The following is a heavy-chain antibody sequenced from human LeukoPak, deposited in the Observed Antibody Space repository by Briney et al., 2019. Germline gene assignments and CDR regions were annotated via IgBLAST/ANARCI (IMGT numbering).Heavy chain of an antibody. CDR3: ARVDFWSGQIDYYYYYMDV. V-gene: IGHV4-4*07. D-gene: IGHD3-3*01. J-gene: IGHJ6*03. CDR2: IYTSGST. Sequence: SETLSLTCTVSGGSISSYYWSWIRQPAGKGLEWIGRIYTSGSTNYNPSLKSRVTMSVDTSKNQFSLKLSSVTAADTAVYYCARVDFWSGQIDYYYYYMDVWGKGTTVTVSS. CDR1: GGSISSYY.